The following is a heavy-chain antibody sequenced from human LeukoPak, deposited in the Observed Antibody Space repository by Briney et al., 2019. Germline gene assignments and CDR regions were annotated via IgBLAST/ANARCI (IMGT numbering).Heavy chain of an antibody. J-gene: IGHJ4*02. CDR3: ARDWVPYGSGSLYYFDY. V-gene: IGHV1-69*04. Sequence: GASVKVSCKASGGTFSSYAISWVRQAPGQGLEWVGRIIPILGIANYAQKFQGRVTITADKSTSTAYMELSSLRSEDAAVYYCARDWVPYGSGSLYYFDYWGQGTLVTVSS. CDR1: GGTFSSYA. D-gene: IGHD3-10*01. CDR2: IIPILGIA.